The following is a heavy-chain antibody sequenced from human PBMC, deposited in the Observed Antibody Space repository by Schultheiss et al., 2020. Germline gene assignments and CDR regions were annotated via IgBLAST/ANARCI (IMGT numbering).Heavy chain of an antibody. V-gene: IGHV3-33*01. J-gene: IGHJ6*02. CDR1: GFTFSSYG. Sequence: GGSLRLSCAASGFTFSSYGMHWVRQAPGKGLEWVAVIWYDGSNKYYADSVKGRFTISRDNSKNTLYLQMNSLRAEDTAVYYCARERSGGLLHYYYYGMDVWGQGTTVTVSS. CDR2: IWYDGSNK. CDR3: ARERSGGLLHYYYYGMDV. D-gene: IGHD3-16*01.